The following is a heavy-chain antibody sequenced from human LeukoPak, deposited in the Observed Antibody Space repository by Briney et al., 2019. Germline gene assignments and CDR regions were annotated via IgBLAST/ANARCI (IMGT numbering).Heavy chain of an antibody. CDR3: AKRLGDYFDY. V-gene: IGHV3-30*18. Sequence: GALRLSCAASGFTFSSYVMHWVRQAPGKGLEWVALISYDGSNTDYADSVKGRFTISRDNSKNTLYLQMNSLRAEDTAVYYCAKRLGDYFDYWGQGTLVTVSS. J-gene: IGHJ4*02. CDR2: ISYDGSNT. CDR1: GFTFSSYV. D-gene: IGHD3-22*01.